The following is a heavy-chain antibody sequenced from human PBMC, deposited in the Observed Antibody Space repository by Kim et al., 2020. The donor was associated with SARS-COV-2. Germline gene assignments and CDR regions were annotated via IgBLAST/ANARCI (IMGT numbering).Heavy chain of an antibody. CDR3: ASGGVGDTRYYFAS. Sequence: SETLSLTCAVYGGSFSGNYCCWIRQPQGPGLEWVGEISHSCSTNYNPTLKSRVPVSVATSKNQYSLTLSSVTAADTAAYFCASGGVGDTRYYFASWAQGT. V-gene: IGHV4-34*01. D-gene: IGHD1-26*01. CDR2: ISHSCST. J-gene: IGHJ4*02. CDR1: GGSFSGNY.